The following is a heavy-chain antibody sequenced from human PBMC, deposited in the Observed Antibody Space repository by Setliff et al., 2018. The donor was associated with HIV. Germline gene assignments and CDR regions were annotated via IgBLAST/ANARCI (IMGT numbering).Heavy chain of an antibody. CDR3: ARSVHSLYGDYATYFDP. CDR1: GGTFGRFG. CDR2: IIPTFTRA. J-gene: IGHJ5*02. Sequence: SVKVSCKASGGTFGRFGISWVRQAPGQGLEWMGGIIPTFTRAYYAQKFQARVIITTDKSTSTAFMELTSLTSEDTAVYYCARSVHSLYGDYATYFDPWGQGTQVTVSS. V-gene: IGHV1-69*05. D-gene: IGHD4-17*01.